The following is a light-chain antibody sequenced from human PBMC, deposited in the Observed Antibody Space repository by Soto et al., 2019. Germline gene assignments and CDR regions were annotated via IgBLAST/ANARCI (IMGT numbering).Light chain of an antibody. J-gene: IGKJ4*01. Sequence: DIVMTQSPDSLAVSLGERATINCKSSQSVLYSSVNKNYLAWYQQKPGQPPKLLIYWTSTRESGVPDRFSGAGSGTDFTLTISSLQAEDVAVYYCQQNYRIPLTFGGGTKVEIK. CDR3: QQNYRIPLT. V-gene: IGKV4-1*01. CDR2: WTS. CDR1: QSVLYSSVNKNY.